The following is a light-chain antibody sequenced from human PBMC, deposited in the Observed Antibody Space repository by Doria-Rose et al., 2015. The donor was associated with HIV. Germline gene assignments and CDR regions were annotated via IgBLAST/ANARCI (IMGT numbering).Light chain of an antibody. CDR3: QHFDKYFSWT. CDR2: KAS. J-gene: IGKJ1*01. CDR1: QSISNW. V-gene: IGKV1-5*03. Sequence: DIRVTQSPSTLSASVGDRVTITCRASQSISNWLAWYQQKPGQAPKLLIYKASTLQSGVPSRFRASGSGTEFTLTINSLQPDDFATYYCQHFDKYFSWTFGHGTKVDIK.